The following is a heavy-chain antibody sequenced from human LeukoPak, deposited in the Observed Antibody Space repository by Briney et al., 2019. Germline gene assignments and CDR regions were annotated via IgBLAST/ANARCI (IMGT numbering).Heavy chain of an antibody. CDR1: GVNVSSDY. V-gene: IGHV3-53*04. CDR2: IYSGGNP. CDR3: ANRMSF. D-gene: IGHD3-10*01. Sequence: GGSLRLSCAASGVNVSSDYMSWVRQAPGKGLEWVSLIYSGGNPYYADSVKGRFTIYRHSTKNTLYLQMTNLRTEDTAIYYCANRMSFGGPGTLVTVSS. J-gene: IGHJ4*02.